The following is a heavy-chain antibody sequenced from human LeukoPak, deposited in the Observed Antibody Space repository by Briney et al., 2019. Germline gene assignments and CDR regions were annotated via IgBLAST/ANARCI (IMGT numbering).Heavy chain of an antibody. V-gene: IGHV4-39*01. CDR1: GGSISSSSYS. CDR2: IYYSGST. J-gene: IGHJ4*02. Sequence: SETLSLTCTVFGGSISSSSYSWGWIRQPPGKGLEWIGTIYYSGSTYYNPSLKSRVTISEDTSKNQFSLNLSSVTAADTAVYYCARYASSGYYRYYFDYWGQGTLVTVSS. D-gene: IGHD3-22*01. CDR3: ARYASSGYYRYYFDY.